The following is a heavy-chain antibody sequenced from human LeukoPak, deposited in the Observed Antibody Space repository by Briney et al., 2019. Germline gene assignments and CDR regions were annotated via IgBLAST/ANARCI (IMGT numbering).Heavy chain of an antibody. V-gene: IGHV4-34*01. CDR2: INHSGST. Sequence: PSETLSLTCAVYGGSFSGYYWCWIRQRPGKGLEWIGEINHSGSTNYNPSLKSRVTISVDTSKNQFSLKLSSVTAADTAVYYCASSPSSGYYSDAFDIWGQGTMVTVSS. J-gene: IGHJ3*02. D-gene: IGHD3-22*01. CDR1: GGSFSGYY. CDR3: ASSPSSGYYSDAFDI.